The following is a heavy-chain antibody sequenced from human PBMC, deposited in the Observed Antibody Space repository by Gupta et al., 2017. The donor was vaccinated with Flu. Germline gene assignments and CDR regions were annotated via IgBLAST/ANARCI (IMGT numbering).Heavy chain of an antibody. J-gene: IGHJ4*02. V-gene: IGHV4-34*01. CDR2: INDGGDT. D-gene: IGHD6-6*01. Sequence: HVQLQQSGAGLLKPSETLSLTCAVYGGSFSGYYWSWIRQPPGKGLEWIAEINDGGDTSYHPSLKSRVTISVDTSKNHFSLKLTSVTAADTAVYYCAGGSVGPRLGYWGQGTLVTVSS. CDR1: GGSFSGYY. CDR3: AGGSVGPRLGY.